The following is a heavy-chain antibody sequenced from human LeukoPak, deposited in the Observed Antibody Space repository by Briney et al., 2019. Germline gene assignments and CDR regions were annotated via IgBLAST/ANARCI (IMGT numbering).Heavy chain of an antibody. CDR3: ARDRKPFSSGWYFDY. Sequence: GGSLRLSCAASGFTFSSYSMNWVRQAPGKGLEWVSSISSSSSYIYYADSVKGRFTISRDNSKNTLYLQMNSLRAEDTAVYYCARDRKPFSSGWYFDYWGQGTLVTVSS. CDR2: ISSSSSYI. J-gene: IGHJ4*02. CDR1: GFTFSSYS. V-gene: IGHV3-21*01. D-gene: IGHD6-19*01.